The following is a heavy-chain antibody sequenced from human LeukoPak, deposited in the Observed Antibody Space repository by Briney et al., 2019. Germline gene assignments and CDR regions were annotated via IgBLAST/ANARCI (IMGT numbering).Heavy chain of an antibody. CDR3: ARLDDFWNP. Sequence: GGPLRHSCAASGFTLNNYWMELVPQVPGKGAVWVSRINRDGSTTTYADSVKGRFTISRDNAKNTLPLQIKSLRPEDTPVFSCARLDDFWNPWGQGTLVTVSS. J-gene: IGHJ5*02. D-gene: IGHD3-3*01. CDR2: INRDGSTT. CDR1: GFTLNNYW. V-gene: IGHV3-74*03.